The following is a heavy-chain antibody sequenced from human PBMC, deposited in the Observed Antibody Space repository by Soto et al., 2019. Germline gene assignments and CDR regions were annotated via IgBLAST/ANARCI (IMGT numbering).Heavy chain of an antibody. CDR1: GFTFTSSA. V-gene: IGHV1-58*01. D-gene: IGHD2-21*01. CDR3: ARGFVDFYYYYGMDV. J-gene: IGHJ6*02. CDR2: IVVGSGNT. Sequence: GASVKVSCKASGFTFTSSAVQWVRQARGQRLEWIGWIVVGSGNTNYAQKFQERVTITRDMSTSTAYMELSSLRSEDTAVYYCARGFVDFYYYYGMDVWGQGTTVTVSS.